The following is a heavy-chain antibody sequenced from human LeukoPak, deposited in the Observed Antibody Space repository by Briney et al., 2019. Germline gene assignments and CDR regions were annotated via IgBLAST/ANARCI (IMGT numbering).Heavy chain of an antibody. J-gene: IGHJ3*02. CDR1: GFTFSSYA. CDR3: ARKHRITIFGVVIIETSDAFDI. D-gene: IGHD3-3*01. CDR2: INHSGST. Sequence: PGGSLRLSCAASGFTFSSYAMTWVRQAPGKGLEWIGEINHSGSTNYNPSLKSRVTISVDTSKNQFSLKLSSVTAADTAVYYCARKHRITIFGVVIIETSDAFDIWGQGTMVTVSS. V-gene: IGHV4-34*01.